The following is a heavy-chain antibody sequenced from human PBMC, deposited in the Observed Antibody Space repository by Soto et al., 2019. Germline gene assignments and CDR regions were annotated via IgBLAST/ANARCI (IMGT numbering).Heavy chain of an antibody. CDR1: GDSISTVDYF. CDR2: IYKSATT. J-gene: IGHJ5*01. CDR3: ARGRYCLTGRCFPNWFDS. V-gene: IGHV4-30-4*01. Sequence: PSETLSLTCSVSGDSISTVDYFWAWIRQPPXQALEYIGYIYKSATTYYNPSFESRVAISLDTSKSQFSLNVTSVTAADTAVYFCARGRYCLTGRCFPNWFDSWGQGTLVTVSS. D-gene: IGHD2-15*01.